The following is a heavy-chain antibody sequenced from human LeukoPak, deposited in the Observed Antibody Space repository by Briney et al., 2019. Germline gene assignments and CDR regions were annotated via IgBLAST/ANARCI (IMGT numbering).Heavy chain of an antibody. V-gene: IGHV3-21*01. D-gene: IGHD6-13*01. CDR2: ISSSSSYI. J-gene: IGHJ5*02. CDR3: ARDREGIYSSSWSRFDP. CDR1: GFTFSSYS. Sequence: GGSLRLSCAASGFTFSSYSMNWVRQAPGKGLEWVSSISSSSSYIYYADSVKGRFTISRDNAKNSLYLQMNSLRAEDTAVYYCARDREGIYSSSWSRFDPWGQGTLVTVSS.